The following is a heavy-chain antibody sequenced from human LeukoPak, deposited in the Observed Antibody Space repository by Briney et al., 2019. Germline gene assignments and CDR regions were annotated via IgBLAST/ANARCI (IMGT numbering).Heavy chain of an antibody. Sequence: PSETLSLTCTVSGGSISSGDYYWSWIRQPPGKGLEWIGYIYYSGSTYYNPSLKSRVTISVDTSKSQFSLKLSSVTAADTAVYYCAREPYSGALGVDYWGQGTLVTVPS. CDR3: AREPYSGALGVDY. J-gene: IGHJ4*02. CDR1: GGSISSGDYY. V-gene: IGHV4-30-4*08. CDR2: IYYSGST. D-gene: IGHD6-19*01.